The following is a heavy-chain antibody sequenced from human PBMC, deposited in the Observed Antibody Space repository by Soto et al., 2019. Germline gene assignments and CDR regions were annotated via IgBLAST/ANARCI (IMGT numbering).Heavy chain of an antibody. CDR3: ANGYRGSDPSRY. D-gene: IGHD5-12*01. CDR2: INHSGST. Sequence: QVQLQQWGAGLLKPSETLSLTCAVYGGSFSGYYWSWIRQPPGKGLEWIGEINHSGSTNYNPSLKSRVTRSVDPSKNHFSLKLTSVTAADTAVYYCANGYRGSDPSRYWGQGTLVTVSS. V-gene: IGHV4-34*01. J-gene: IGHJ4*02. CDR1: GGSFSGYY.